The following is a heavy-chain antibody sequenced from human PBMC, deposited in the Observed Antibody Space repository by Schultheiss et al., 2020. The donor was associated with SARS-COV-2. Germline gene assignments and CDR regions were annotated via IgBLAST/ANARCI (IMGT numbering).Heavy chain of an antibody. J-gene: IGHJ2*01. CDR3: ARLSSVRGERHRYFDL. CDR2: IYYSGST. CDR1: GGSFSSYY. V-gene: IGHV4-59*08. Sequence: SETLSLTCAVYGGSFSSYYWSWIRQPPGKGLEWIGYIYYSGSTNYNPSLKSRVTISVDTSKNQFSLKLSSVTAADTAVYYCARLSSVRGERHRYFDLWGRGTLVTVSS. D-gene: IGHD3-10*01.